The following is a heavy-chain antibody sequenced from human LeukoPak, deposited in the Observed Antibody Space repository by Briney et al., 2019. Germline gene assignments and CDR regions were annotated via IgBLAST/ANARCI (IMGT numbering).Heavy chain of an antibody. V-gene: IGHV3-7*01. CDR3: ARGDFWSGYGNDY. Sequence: GGSLRLSGAALGLTFRTYWMSWFRKGPGKGLNGVASINHDGGEKYYVDSVKGRFAISRDNAKNSMYLQMSSLRAEDTAVYYCARGDFWSGYGNDYWGQGTLVAVSS. CDR1: GLTFRTYW. CDR2: INHDGGEK. J-gene: IGHJ4*02. D-gene: IGHD3-3*01.